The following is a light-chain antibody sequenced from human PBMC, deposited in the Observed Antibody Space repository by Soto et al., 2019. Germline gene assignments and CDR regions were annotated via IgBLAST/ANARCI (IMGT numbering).Light chain of an antibody. CDR1: QRVSSY. Sequence: EIVLTQSPATLSLSPGERATLSCRASQRVSSYLAWYQQKPGQAPRLLIYDASNRATGIPARFSGSGSGTDFTLTISSLEPEDFAVYYCQQRSNWPTSTFGQGTKVEIK. CDR3: QQRSNWPTST. V-gene: IGKV3-11*01. J-gene: IGKJ1*01. CDR2: DAS.